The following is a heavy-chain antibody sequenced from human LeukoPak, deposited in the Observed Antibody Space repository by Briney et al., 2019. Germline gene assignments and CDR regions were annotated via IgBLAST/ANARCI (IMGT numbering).Heavy chain of an antibody. D-gene: IGHD6-13*01. Sequence: GGSLRLSCAASGFTFSSYGMNWVRQAPGKGLEWVSAISGSGGSTYYADSVKGRFTIYRDNSMNTLYLQMISLRTEDTAGYYCAKDPRRYSRTGGYFDYWGQGTMVTVSS. J-gene: IGHJ4*02. CDR3: AKDPRRYSRTGGYFDY. CDR2: ISGSGGST. CDR1: GFTFSSYG. V-gene: IGHV3-23*01.